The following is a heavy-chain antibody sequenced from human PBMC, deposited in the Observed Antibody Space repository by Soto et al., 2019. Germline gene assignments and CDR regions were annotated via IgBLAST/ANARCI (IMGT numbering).Heavy chain of an antibody. D-gene: IGHD3-3*01. Sequence: QVQLVQSGAEVKKPGSSVKVSCKASGGTFSSYAISWVRQAPGQGLEWMGGIIPIFGTANYAQKFQGRVTIPADESTSTSYMELSSLRSEDTAVYYCARRGPYYDFWSGQPNAFDIWGQGTMVTVSS. CDR3: ARRGPYYDFWSGQPNAFDI. V-gene: IGHV1-69*01. CDR1: GGTFSSYA. CDR2: IIPIFGTA. J-gene: IGHJ3*02.